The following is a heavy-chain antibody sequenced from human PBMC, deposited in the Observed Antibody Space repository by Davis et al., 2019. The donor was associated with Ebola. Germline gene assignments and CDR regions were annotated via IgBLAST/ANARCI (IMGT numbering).Heavy chain of an antibody. CDR2: INPHNGNT. CDR3: ARAQFPTTSDH. Sequence: AASVKVSCKASGYTFTNYGITWVRQAPGQGLEWMGWINPHNGNTNYAQNVQGRVTMTTDTSTSTAYMEVGILRSDDTAVHYCARAQFPTTSDHWGQGTLVTVSS. J-gene: IGHJ4*02. D-gene: IGHD1-1*01. CDR1: GYTFTNYG. V-gene: IGHV1-18*04.